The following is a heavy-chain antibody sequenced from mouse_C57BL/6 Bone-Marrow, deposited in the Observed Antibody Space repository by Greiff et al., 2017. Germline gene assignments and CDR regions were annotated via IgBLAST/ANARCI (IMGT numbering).Heavy chain of an antibody. Sequence: QVQLQQSGAELMKPGASVKLSCKATGYTFTGYWIEWVKQRPGHGLEWIGEILPGSGSTNYNEKFKGKATFTADTSSNTAYMQLSSLTTEDSAIYYCARSGNYYGSSYYYFDYWGQGTTRTVSS. D-gene: IGHD1-1*01. V-gene: IGHV1-9*01. J-gene: IGHJ2*01. CDR3: ARSGNYYGSSYYYFDY. CDR2: ILPGSGST. CDR1: GYTFTGYW.